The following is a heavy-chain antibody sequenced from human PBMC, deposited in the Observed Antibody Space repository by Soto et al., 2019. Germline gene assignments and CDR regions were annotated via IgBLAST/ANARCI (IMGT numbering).Heavy chain of an antibody. V-gene: IGHV4-31*03. CDR1: GESISSGGYY. D-gene: IGHD6-6*01. CDR3: ARASSSSSAADY. CDR2: IYDSESA. J-gene: IGHJ4*02. Sequence: QVQLQESGPGLVKASQTLSLICSVSGESISSGGYYWSWIRHHPGKGLEWMGYIYDSESAYYNPSIKSRVTSSMDTSKNHFAMKLSSVTAADTAVYYCARASSSSSAADYWGQGTLITVS.